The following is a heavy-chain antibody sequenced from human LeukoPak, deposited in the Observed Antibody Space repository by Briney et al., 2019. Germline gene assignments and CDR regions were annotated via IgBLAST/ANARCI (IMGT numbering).Heavy chain of an antibody. V-gene: IGHV3-74*01. J-gene: IGHJ3*02. CDR2: ISTDGSST. Sequence: GGSLRLSCAASGFTFSSYWMHWVRQAPGKGLVWVSRISTDGSSTNSADSVKGRLTISRDNAKNTLYLQMNSLRAEDTAVYYCVREYSSSSGRAFDMWGQGTVVTVSP. D-gene: IGHD6-6*01. CDR3: VREYSSSSGRAFDM. CDR1: GFTFSSYW.